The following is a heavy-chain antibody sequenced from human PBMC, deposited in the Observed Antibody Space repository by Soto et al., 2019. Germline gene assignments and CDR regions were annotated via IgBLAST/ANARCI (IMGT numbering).Heavy chain of an antibody. CDR1: GGSISSSSYY. Sequence: PSETLSLTCTVSGGSISSSSYYWGWIRQPPGKGLEWIGSIYYSGSTYYNPSLKSRVTISVDTSKNQFSLKLSSVTAADTAVYYCAGHHYCSGGACFSFADGGQGTLVTVSS. J-gene: IGHJ4*02. CDR3: AGHHYCSGGACFSFAD. CDR2: IYYSGST. D-gene: IGHD2-15*01. V-gene: IGHV4-39*01.